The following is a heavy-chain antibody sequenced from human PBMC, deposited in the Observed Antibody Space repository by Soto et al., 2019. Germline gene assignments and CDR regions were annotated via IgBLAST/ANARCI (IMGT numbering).Heavy chain of an antibody. CDR1: GGSVSSGTYY. CDR2: VYHSGRT. J-gene: IGHJ4*02. D-gene: IGHD3-10*01. V-gene: IGHV4-61*01. Sequence: PSDTLSLTCTVSGGSVSSGTYYWSWVRQTPGKGLEWIGYVYHSGRTNYNPSLKSRVTISIDTSKNQFSLILTSVTAADAAIYYCARDPEYGSYFDYWGQGTLVTVSS. CDR3: ARDPEYGSYFDY.